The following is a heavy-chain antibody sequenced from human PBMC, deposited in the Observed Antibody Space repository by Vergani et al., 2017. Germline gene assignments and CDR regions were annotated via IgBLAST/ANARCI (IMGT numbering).Heavy chain of an antibody. CDR3: AKANPLNSCYDYLYYYHAMDV. Sequence: EVQLLESGGGLVQPGGSLRLSCAASGFTFSSFAMSWVRQAPGKGLERVSGISGSGGSTYYAGSVKGRFTISRDSSKNTLYIQMNSLSAGYTAVYYCAKANPLNSCYDYLYYYHAMDVWGQGTTVTVSS. D-gene: IGHD5-12*01. J-gene: IGHJ6*02. CDR2: ISGSGGST. CDR1: GFTFSSFA. V-gene: IGHV3-23*01.